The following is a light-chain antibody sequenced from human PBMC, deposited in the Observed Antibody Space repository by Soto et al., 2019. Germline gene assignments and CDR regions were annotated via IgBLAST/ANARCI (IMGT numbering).Light chain of an antibody. CDR1: RSNIGSNT. J-gene: IGLJ2*01. Sequence: QSVLTQPPSESGTPGQRVTISCSGSRSNIGSNTVNWYQQLPGTAPKFLIYSNNQRPSGVPKRFSGSKSGTSASLAISGLQSEDEADYYCATCDDSLNGHVVFGGGTKVTVL. CDR2: SNN. V-gene: IGLV1-44*01. CDR3: ATCDDSLNGHVV.